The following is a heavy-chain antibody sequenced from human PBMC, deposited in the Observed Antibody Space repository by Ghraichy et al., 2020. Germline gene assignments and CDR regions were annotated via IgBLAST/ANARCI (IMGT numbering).Heavy chain of an antibody. J-gene: IGHJ6*03. CDR3: ARDRRCGLSGCYYYYMDV. Sequence: ASVKVSCKASGYTFTSYGISWVRQAPGQGLEWMGWISAYNGNTNYAQKLQGRVTMTTDTSTSTAYMELRSLRSDDTAVYYCARDRRCGLSGCYYYYMDVWGKGTTVTVSS. CDR1: GYTFTSYG. V-gene: IGHV1-18*01. D-gene: IGHD2-21*01. CDR2: ISAYNGNT.